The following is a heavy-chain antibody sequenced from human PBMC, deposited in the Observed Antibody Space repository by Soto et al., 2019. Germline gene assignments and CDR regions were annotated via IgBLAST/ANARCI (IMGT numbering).Heavy chain of an antibody. CDR3: ARALRFLEWSSYFDY. Sequence: SETLSLTCAVYGGSFSGYYRSWIRQPPGKGLEWIGEINHSGSTNYNPSLKRRVTISVDTSKNQFSLKLSSVTAADTAVYYCARALRFLEWSSYFDYWGQGTLVTVSS. D-gene: IGHD3-3*01. J-gene: IGHJ4*02. CDR2: INHSGST. V-gene: IGHV4-34*01. CDR1: GGSFSGYY.